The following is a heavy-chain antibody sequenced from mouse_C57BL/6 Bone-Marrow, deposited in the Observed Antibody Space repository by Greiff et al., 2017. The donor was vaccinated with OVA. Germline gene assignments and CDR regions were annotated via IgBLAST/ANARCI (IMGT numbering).Heavy chain of an antibody. CDR3: ARDSGSSPYWYFDV. CDR1: GFTFSDFY. Sequence: EVQLVESGGGLVQSGRSLRLSCATSGFTFSDFYMEWVRQAPGKGLEWIAASRNKANDYTTEYSASVKGRFIVSRDTSQSILYLQMNALRAEDTAIYYCARDSGSSPYWYFDVWGTGTTVTVSS. CDR2: SRNKANDYTT. D-gene: IGHD1-1*01. V-gene: IGHV7-1*01. J-gene: IGHJ1*03.